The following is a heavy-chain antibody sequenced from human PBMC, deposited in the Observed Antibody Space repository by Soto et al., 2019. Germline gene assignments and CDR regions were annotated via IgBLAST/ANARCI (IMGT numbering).Heavy chain of an antibody. V-gene: IGHV3-15*07. CDR3: TTEGSWTPRVYYYYYYGMDV. CDR2: IKSKTDGGTT. J-gene: IGHJ6*02. Sequence: GGSLRLSCAASGFTFSNAWMNWVRQAPGKGLEWVGRIKSKTDGGTTDYAAPVKGRFTISRDDSKNTLYLQMNSLKTEDTAVYYCTTEGSWTPRVYYYYYYGMDVWGQGTTVTVSS. CDR1: GFTFSNAW. D-gene: IGHD5-12*01.